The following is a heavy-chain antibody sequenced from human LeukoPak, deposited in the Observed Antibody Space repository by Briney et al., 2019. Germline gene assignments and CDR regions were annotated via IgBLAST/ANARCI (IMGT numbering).Heavy chain of an antibody. V-gene: IGHV3-48*01. D-gene: IGHD3-22*01. CDR3: ARGSTYYDSSGQVPFDY. CDR2: ISSSSSTI. Sequence: PGGSLRISCAASGFTFSTYSMNWVRQAPGKGLEWVSYISSSSSTIYYADSVKGRFTISRDNAKNSLYLQMNSLRAEDTAVYYCARGSTYYDSSGQVPFDYWGQGTLVTVSS. J-gene: IGHJ4*02. CDR1: GFTFSTYS.